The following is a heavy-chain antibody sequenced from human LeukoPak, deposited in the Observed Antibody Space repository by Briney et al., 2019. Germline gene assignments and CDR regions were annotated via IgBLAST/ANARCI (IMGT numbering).Heavy chain of an antibody. Sequence: ASVQGSSPAYGYILTHSDMQWVRQASGQGLEWIGCMKPLRGNTGYAQKFRGRVTITRDTSITTAYMELSSLRSEDTAVYYCARGPNYSNFGSAYYYYMDVWGKGTTVTVSS. J-gene: IGHJ6*03. D-gene: IGHD4-11*01. V-gene: IGHV1-8*03. CDR3: ARGPNYSNFGSAYYYYMDV. CDR2: MKPLRGNT. CDR1: GYILTHSD.